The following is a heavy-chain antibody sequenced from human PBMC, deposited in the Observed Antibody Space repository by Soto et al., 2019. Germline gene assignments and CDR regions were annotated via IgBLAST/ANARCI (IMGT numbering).Heavy chain of an antibody. CDR3: ARTEESQYYYYYYYMDV. Sequence: GGSLRLSCAASGFTFSSYWMSWVRQAPGKGLEWVANIKQDGSEKYYVDSVKGRFTISRDNAKNSLYLQMNSLRAEDTAVYYCARTEESQYYYYYYYMDVWGKGTTVTVSS. CDR2: IKQDGSEK. V-gene: IGHV3-7*01. CDR1: GFTFSSYW. J-gene: IGHJ6*03.